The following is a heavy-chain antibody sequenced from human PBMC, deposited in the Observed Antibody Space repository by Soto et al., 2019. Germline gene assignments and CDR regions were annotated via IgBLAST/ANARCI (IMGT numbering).Heavy chain of an antibody. CDR2: IDPSDSYT. CDR1: GYSFTSYW. D-gene: IGHD3-22*01. Sequence: GESLKISCKGSGYSFTSYWISWVRQMPGKGLEWMGRIDPSDSYTNYSPSFQGHVTMSADKYISTAYLQWSSLKASDTAMYYCARPYYDSSGYQGLYYYGMDVWGQGTTVTVSS. J-gene: IGHJ6*02. V-gene: IGHV5-10-1*01. CDR3: ARPYYDSSGYQGLYYYGMDV.